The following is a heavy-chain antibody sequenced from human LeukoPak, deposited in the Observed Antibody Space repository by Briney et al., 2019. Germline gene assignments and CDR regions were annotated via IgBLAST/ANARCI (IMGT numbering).Heavy chain of an antibody. Sequence: PGGSLRLSCAASGFTFSSYSMNWVRQAPGKGLEWVSSISSSSSYIYYADSVKGRFTISRDNAKNSLYLQMNSLRAEDTAVYYCARAEAEWELPGDFDYWGQGTLVTVSS. J-gene: IGHJ4*02. V-gene: IGHV3-21*01. D-gene: IGHD1-26*01. CDR2: ISSSSSYI. CDR3: ARAEAEWELPGDFDY. CDR1: GFTFSSYS.